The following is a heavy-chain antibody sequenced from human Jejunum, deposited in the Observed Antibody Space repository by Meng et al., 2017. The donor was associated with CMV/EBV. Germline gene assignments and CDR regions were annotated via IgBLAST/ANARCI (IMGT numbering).Heavy chain of an antibody. CDR1: GYPFTDHF. J-gene: IGHJ5*02. CDR2: INPSSGAT. D-gene: IGHD1-1*01. CDR3: ARPMDKSSWKEWFDP. Sequence: GYPFTDHFSNWVRQVPGQGLEWMGWINPSSGATGYAQKFQGRVSMTRDTSISTAYMELRTLTSDDTAVYYCARPMDKSSWKEWFDPWGQGTQVTVSS. V-gene: IGHV1-2*02.